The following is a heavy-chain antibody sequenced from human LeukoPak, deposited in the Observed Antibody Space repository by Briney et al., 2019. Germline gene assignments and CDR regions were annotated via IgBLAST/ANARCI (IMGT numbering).Heavy chain of an antibody. D-gene: IGHD5-24*01. CDR3: ARDSRDGYNWDY. Sequence: SETLSLTCTVSGGSISSYYWSWIRQPPGKGLEWIGSIYHSGSTNYNPSLKSRVTISVDKSKNQFSLKLSSVTAADTAVYYCARDSRDGYNWDYWGQGTLVTVSS. CDR2: IYHSGST. CDR1: GGSISSYY. J-gene: IGHJ4*02. V-gene: IGHV4-59*12.